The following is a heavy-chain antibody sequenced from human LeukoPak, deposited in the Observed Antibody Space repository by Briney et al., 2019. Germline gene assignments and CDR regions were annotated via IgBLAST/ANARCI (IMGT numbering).Heavy chain of an antibody. V-gene: IGHV4-59*01. J-gene: IGHJ6*03. CDR3: ARTTEGGYTYGYFYYYYMDV. Sequence: SETLSLTCTVSGGSINSYYWSWIRQPPGKGLEWIGYIHYSGSTNYNPSLKSRVTISVDTSKNHFTLKLSSVTAADTAVYYCARTTEGGYTYGYFYYYYMDVWGKGTTVTISS. CDR1: GGSINSYY. D-gene: IGHD5-18*01. CDR2: IHYSGST.